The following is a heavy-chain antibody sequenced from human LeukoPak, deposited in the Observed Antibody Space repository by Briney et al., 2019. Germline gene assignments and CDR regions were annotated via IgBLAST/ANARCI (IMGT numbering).Heavy chain of an antibody. CDR1: GFTFSSYA. CDR2: ISGDGGST. J-gene: IGHJ4*02. D-gene: IGHD3-16*01. Sequence: PGGSLRLSCAASGFTFSSYAMSWVRQAPGKGLEWVSGISGDGGSTYYADAVKGRFTISRDNSKNTVYLQMNSLRAEDTAVYYCARDRYDYVWGSYDEYYFDYWGQGTLVTVSS. V-gene: IGHV3-23*01. CDR3: ARDRYDYVWGSYDEYYFDY.